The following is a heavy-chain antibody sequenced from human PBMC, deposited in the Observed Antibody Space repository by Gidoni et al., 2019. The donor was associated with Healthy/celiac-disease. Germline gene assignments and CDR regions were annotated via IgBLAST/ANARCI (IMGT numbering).Heavy chain of an antibody. J-gene: IGHJ6*02. D-gene: IGHD3-10*01. CDR1: GFTFGVYA. CDR2: IRSKAYGGTT. V-gene: IGHV3-49*05. Sequence: EVQLVEYGGGLVKPGRALRLSCTDYGFTFGVYAMSWFRQAPGKGLEWVGFIRSKAYGGTTEYAASVKGRFTISRDDSKSIAYLQMNSLKTDDTAVYYCTRDRSNYYYYGMDVWGQGTPVTVSS. CDR3: TRDRSNYYYYGMDV.